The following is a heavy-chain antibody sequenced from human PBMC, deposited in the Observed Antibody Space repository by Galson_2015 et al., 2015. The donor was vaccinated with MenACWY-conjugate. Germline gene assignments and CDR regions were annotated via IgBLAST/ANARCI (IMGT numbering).Heavy chain of an antibody. V-gene: IGHV4-59*01. D-gene: IGHD1-1*01. CDR3: VRGTGLAY. CDR1: GGSLDTSY. J-gene: IGHJ4*02. Sequence: SETLSLTCSVSGGSLDTSYWSWIRQPPGKGLEWIGYVYYGGSTNYNPSLKSRVSISADTSKNQFFLRLTSVTAADTAVYYCVRGTGLAYWGQGTLVSVSS. CDR2: VYYGGST.